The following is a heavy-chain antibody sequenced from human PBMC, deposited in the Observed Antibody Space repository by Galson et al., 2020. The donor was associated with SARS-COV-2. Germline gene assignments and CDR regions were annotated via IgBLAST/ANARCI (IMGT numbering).Heavy chain of an antibody. V-gene: IGHV3-64D*08. CDR2: ISGDGGRT. CDR3: VRDGGFTQLSVYYYYGMDV. CDR1: GFTFRNYA. D-gene: IGHD3-10*01. J-gene: IGHJ6*02. Sequence: TGGSLRLSCSASGFTFRNYAMHWVRQAPGKGLEYVAIISGDGGRTYYADSVKGRFTISRDNSRNTQYLQMSSLRGEDTAVYYCVRDGGFTQLSVYYYYGMDVWGQGTTVTVSS.